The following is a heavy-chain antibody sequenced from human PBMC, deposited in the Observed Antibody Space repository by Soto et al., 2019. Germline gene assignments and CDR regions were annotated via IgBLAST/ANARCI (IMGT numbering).Heavy chain of an antibody. CDR3: ARVRGKYTPICMDV. Sequence: QVQLQQWGAGLLKPSETLSLTCAVFGGSFSDNYWSWVRQSPGTGLEWLGEILHSGGTNYNPSLKSRLTISVDTSKNQFSLKMSSVVAADTAVYYCARVRGKYTPICMDVWGQGTTVTVSS. V-gene: IGHV4-34*12. J-gene: IGHJ6*02. CDR1: GGSFSDNY. CDR2: ILHSGGT. D-gene: IGHD6-6*01.